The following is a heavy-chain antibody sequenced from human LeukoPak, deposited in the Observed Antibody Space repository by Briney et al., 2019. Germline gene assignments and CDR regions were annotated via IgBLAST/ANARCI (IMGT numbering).Heavy chain of an antibody. CDR3: ARHLGYCSSNSCSNWFDP. V-gene: IGHV4-38-2*01. J-gene: IGHJ5*02. Sequence: SETLSLTCAVSGYSISSGYYWGWIRQPPGKGLGWIGNFHHSGSTYYNPSLKSRVTISVDTSKNQFSLNLSSVTATDTAVYYCARHLGYCSSNSCSNWFDPWGQGTLVTVSS. CDR2: FHHSGST. CDR1: GYSISSGYY. D-gene: IGHD2-2*01.